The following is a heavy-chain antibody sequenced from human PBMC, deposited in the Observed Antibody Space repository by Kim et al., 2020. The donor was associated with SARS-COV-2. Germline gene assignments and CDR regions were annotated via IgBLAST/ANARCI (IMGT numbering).Heavy chain of an antibody. V-gene: IGHV4-34*01. CDR3: ARENAYSGYVYPIQIMDD. CDR1: GGSINNYY. Sequence: SETLSLTCAVSGGSINNYYWSWIRQCQGKGMERIGEINHSGGTNYNPYLKSRVTMSVDTSKYQFSLKLYSVTAADTAVSYCARENAYSGYVYPIQIMDD. CDR2: INHSGGT. J-gene: IGHJ6*01. D-gene: IGHD5-12*01.